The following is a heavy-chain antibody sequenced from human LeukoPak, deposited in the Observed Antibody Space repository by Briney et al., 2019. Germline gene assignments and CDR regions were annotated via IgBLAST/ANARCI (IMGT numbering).Heavy chain of an antibody. D-gene: IGHD2-21*01. J-gene: IGHJ6*03. CDR2: ISWNSGSI. CDR3: ARGCGGFEYYYYYYMDV. Sequence: GRSLRLSCAASGFTFDDYAMHWVRQAPGKGLEWVSGISWNSGSIGYADSVKGRFTISRDNAKNSLYLQMNSLRAEDMALYYCARGCGGFEYYYYYYMDVWGKGTTVTVSS. V-gene: IGHV3-9*03. CDR1: GFTFDDYA.